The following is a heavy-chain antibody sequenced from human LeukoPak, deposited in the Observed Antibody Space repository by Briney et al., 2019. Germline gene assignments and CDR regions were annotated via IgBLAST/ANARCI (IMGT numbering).Heavy chain of an antibody. D-gene: IGHD3-22*01. Sequence: SVTLSLTCAVYGGSFSGYYWSWIRQPPGKGLEWIGEINHSGSTNYNPPLKSRVTISVDTSKKQFSLKLSSVTAADTAVYYCVTYYFDSSGPKKNYWGQGTLVTVSS. J-gene: IGHJ4*02. CDR3: VTYYFDSSGPKKNY. V-gene: IGHV4-34*01. CDR2: INHSGST. CDR1: GGSFSGYY.